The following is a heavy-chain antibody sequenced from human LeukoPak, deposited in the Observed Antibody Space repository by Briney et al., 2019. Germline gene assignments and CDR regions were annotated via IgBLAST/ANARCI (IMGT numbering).Heavy chain of an antibody. V-gene: IGHV5-51*01. CDR2: IYPGDSDT. J-gene: IGHJ3*02. D-gene: IGHD3-22*01. Sequence: GESLKIPCKGSGYSFTSYWIGWVRRMPGKGLEWMGIIYPGDSDTRYSPSFQGQVTISADKSISTAYLQWSSLKASDTAMYYCARKGYYYDSSGYYHSAFDIWGQGTMVTVSS. CDR1: GYSFTSYW. CDR3: ARKGYYYDSSGYYHSAFDI.